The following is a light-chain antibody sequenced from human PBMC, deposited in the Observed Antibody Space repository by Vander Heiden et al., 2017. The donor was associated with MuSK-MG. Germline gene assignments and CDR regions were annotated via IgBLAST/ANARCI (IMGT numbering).Light chain of an antibody. V-gene: IGLV2-11*01. CDR1: TYVSGSNY. Sequence: TYVSGSNYVSFYQPHPGKAPKLIIHDVSKRPAGGTDRFSGAKTGNTASLTISGLQAEEEADDYYCTYEDNNSNVFGIGTKVTVL. J-gene: IGLJ1*01. CDR2: DVS. CDR3: CTYEDNNSNV.